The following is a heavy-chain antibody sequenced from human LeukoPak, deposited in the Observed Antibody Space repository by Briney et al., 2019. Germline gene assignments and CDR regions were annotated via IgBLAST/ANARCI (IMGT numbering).Heavy chain of an antibody. Sequence: ASVKVSCKASGYTFTSYGISWVRQAPGQGLEWMEWISAYNGNTNYAQKLQGRVTMTTDTSTSTAYMELRSLRSDDTAVYYCARGMTTPYYYYYMDVWGKGTTVTVSS. D-gene: IGHD4-11*01. J-gene: IGHJ6*03. V-gene: IGHV1-18*01. CDR3: ARGMTTPYYYYYMDV. CDR1: GYTFTSYG. CDR2: ISAYNGNT.